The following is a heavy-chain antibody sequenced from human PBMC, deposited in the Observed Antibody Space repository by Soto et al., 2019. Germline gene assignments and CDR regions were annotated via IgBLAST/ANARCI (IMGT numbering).Heavy chain of an antibody. CDR3: ARGKGMEENFYYYGMDV. Sequence: ASVKVSCKASGYSFSTHSMHWVRQAPGQGLEWMGWINGGNGNTKYSQKFRDRVTITRDASASTGYMELSSLRSEDTAVYYCARGKGMEENFYYYGMDVWGQGTTVTVSS. V-gene: IGHV1-3*01. D-gene: IGHD1-1*01. CDR2: INGGNGNT. CDR1: GYSFSTHS. J-gene: IGHJ6*02.